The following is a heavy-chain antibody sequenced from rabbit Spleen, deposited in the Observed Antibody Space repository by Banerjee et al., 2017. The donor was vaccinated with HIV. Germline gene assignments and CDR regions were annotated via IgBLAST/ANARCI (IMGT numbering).Heavy chain of an antibody. D-gene: IGHD1-1*01. V-gene: IGHV1S40*01. CDR1: GFSFSSNYD. J-gene: IGHJ6*01. Sequence: QSLEESGGDLVKPGGTLTLTCTASGFSFSSNYDMCWVRQAPGKGLEWIGCIYTGNAKTYYAGWAKGRFTVSKASSTTVTLQMTSLTAADTATYFCARDTSSSFSSYGMDLWGPGTLVTVS. CDR2: IYTGNAKT. CDR3: ARDTSSSFSSYGMDL.